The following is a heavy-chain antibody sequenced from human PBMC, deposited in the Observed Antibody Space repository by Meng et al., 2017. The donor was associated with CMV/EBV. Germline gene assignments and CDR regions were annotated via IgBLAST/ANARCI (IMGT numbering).Heavy chain of an antibody. CDR2: IYYSGST. CDR3: ARDGLGYSSSWENYFDY. CDR1: GGSISSYY. Sequence: SETLSLTCTVSGGSISSYYWSWIRQPPGKGLAWIGYIYYSGSTNYNPSLKSRVTISVDTSKNQFSLKLSSVTAADTAVYYCARDGLGYSSSWENYFDYWGQGTLVTVSS. D-gene: IGHD6-13*01. V-gene: IGHV4-59*01. J-gene: IGHJ4*02.